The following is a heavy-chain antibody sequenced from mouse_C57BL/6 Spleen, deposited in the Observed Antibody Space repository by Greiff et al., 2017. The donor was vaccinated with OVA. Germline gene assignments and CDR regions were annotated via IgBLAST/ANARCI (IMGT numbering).Heavy chain of an antibody. CDR1: GFTFSDYG. D-gene: IGHD2-5*01. V-gene: IGHV5-17*01. J-gene: IGHJ1*03. CDR3: ATTIETRHWYFDV. Sequence: DVMLVESGGGLVKPGGSLKLSCAASGFTFSDYGMHWVRQAPEQGLEWVAYISSGSGTIYYASTVKGRFTISRDNAKNTLFLQMTSLSSEDTAMYYGATTIETRHWYFDVWGTGTTVTVSS. CDR2: ISSGSGTI.